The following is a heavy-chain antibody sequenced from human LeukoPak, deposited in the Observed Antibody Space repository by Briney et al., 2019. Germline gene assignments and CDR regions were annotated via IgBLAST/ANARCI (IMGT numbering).Heavy chain of an antibody. D-gene: IGHD3-10*01. Sequence: GGALRLSCAASGFIFSDYQMSWIRQAPGKGLEWVGRVRKKGKNSTTEYDASVKDRFIMSRDDSKNLLYLQMNRLKTDDTAVYYCASGTYYYWGQGSLVSVSS. CDR2: VRKKGKNSTT. J-gene: IGHJ4*02. CDR1: GFIFSDYQ. CDR3: ASGTYYY. V-gene: IGHV3-72*01.